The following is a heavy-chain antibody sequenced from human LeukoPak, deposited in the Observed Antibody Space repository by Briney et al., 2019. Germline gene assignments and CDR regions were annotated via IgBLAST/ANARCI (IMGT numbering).Heavy chain of an antibody. CDR2: IIPILGIA. Sequence: ASVKVSCKASGGTFSSYTISWVRQAPGQGLEWMGRIIPILGIANYAQKLQGRVTMTTDTSTSTAYMELRSLRSDDTAVYYCARARLGRSAFDIWGQGTMVTVSS. V-gene: IGHV1-69*02. CDR3: ARARLGRSAFDI. CDR1: GGTFSSYT. D-gene: IGHD6-19*01. J-gene: IGHJ3*02.